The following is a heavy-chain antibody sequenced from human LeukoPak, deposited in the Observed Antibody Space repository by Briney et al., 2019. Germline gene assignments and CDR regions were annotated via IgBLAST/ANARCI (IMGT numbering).Heavy chain of an antibody. Sequence: SGGSLRLSCAASGFTFSSYWMHWVRQVPGKELVWVSRINSDGSSTSYADSVKGRFTISRDNAKNTLYVQMSSLRAEDTAVYYCSTGSGHAFDIWGRGTMVTVS. D-gene: IGHD3-10*01. CDR3: STGSGHAFDI. CDR2: INSDGSST. V-gene: IGHV3-74*01. J-gene: IGHJ3*02. CDR1: GFTFSSYW.